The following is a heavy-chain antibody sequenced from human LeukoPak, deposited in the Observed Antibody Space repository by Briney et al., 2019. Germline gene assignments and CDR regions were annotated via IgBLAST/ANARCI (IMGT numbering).Heavy chain of an antibody. J-gene: IGHJ4*02. Sequence: GGSLRLSCAASGLTFSSYSMNWVRQAPGKGLEWVSSISSSSSYIYYADSVKGRFTISRDNAKNSLYLQMNSLRADDTAVYYCARLSPLYSSSSAYWGQGTLVTVSS. CDR2: ISSSSSYI. CDR3: ARLSPLYSSSSAY. CDR1: GLTFSSYS. D-gene: IGHD6-6*01. V-gene: IGHV3-21*01.